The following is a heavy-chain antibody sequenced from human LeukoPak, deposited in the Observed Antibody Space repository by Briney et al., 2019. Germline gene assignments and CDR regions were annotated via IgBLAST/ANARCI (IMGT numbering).Heavy chain of an antibody. J-gene: IGHJ5*02. D-gene: IGHD6-6*01. CDR1: GYTFTSYD. CDR2: MNPNSGNT. V-gene: IGHV1-8*01. Sequence: ASVKVSCKASGYTFTSYDINWVRQATGQGLEWVGWMNPNSGNTGYAQKFQGRVTMTRKTSISTAYMELSSLRSEGTAVYYCARRRQLGNNWFDPWGQGTLVTVSS. CDR3: ARRRQLGNNWFDP.